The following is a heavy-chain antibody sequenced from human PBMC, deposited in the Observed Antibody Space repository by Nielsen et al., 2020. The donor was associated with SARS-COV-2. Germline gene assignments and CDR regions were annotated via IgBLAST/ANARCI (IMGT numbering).Heavy chain of an antibody. CDR3: ATRSWDSTVPKVMNTNYYYYYYMDV. V-gene: IGHV1-24*01. D-gene: IGHD4-11*01. CDR1: GYTLTELS. J-gene: IGHJ6*03. Sequence: ASVKVSCKVSGYTLTELSMHWVRQAPGKGLEWMGGFDPEDGETIYAQKFQGRVTMTEDTSTDTAYMELSSLRSEDTAVYYCATRSWDSTVPKVMNTNYYYYYYMDVWGKGTTVTASS. CDR2: FDPEDGET.